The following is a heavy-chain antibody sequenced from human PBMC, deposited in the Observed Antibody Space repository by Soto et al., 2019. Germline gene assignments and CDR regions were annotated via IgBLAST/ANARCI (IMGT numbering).Heavy chain of an antibody. J-gene: IGHJ3*02. CDR3: AREPGVGSYYGSGSYYRVSDAFDI. V-gene: IGHV1-69*06. CDR2: IIPIFGTA. CDR1: GVTFSSYA. D-gene: IGHD3-10*01. Sequence: SVKVSCKASGVTFSSYAISWVRQAPGQGLEWMGGIIPIFGTANYAQKFQGRVTITADKPTSTAYMELSSLRSEDTAVYYCAREPGVGSYYGSGSYYRVSDAFDIWGQGTMVTVSS.